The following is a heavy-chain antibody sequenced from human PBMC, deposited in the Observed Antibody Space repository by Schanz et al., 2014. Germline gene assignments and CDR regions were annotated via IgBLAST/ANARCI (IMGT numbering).Heavy chain of an antibody. Sequence: KLVESGGGVVQPGRSLRLSCVASGFTFKNYGIHWVRQALGKGLEWLTFIPFDASNKYYADSVKGRFTISRDNSKNTVYLQMDSLRPEDTAVYYCAKQFLSYYFYGMDVWGQGTTVSVSS. J-gene: IGHJ6*02. CDR2: IPFDASNK. CDR3: AKQFLSYYFYGMDV. CDR1: GFTFKNYG. V-gene: IGHV3-30*02.